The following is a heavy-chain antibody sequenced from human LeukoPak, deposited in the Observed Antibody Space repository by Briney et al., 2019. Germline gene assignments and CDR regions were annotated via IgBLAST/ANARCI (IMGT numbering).Heavy chain of an antibody. J-gene: IGHJ6*02. CDR2: IYHSGST. CDR1: GGSISSSNW. Sequence: SETLSLTCAVSGGSISSSNWWSWVRQPPGKGLEWIGEIYHSGSTNYNPSLKSRVTISVDKSKNQFSLKLSSVTAADTAVYYCARDPGGPGFGELLYYYYGIDVWGQGTTVTVSS. D-gene: IGHD3-10*01. CDR3: ARDPGGPGFGELLYYYYGIDV. V-gene: IGHV4-4*02.